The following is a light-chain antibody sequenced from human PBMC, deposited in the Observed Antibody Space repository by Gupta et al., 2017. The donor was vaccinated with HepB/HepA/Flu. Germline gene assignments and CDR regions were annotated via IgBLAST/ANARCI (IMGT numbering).Light chain of an antibody. Sequence: DIVMTQSPLSLAVTPGEPASISCKSSQSLLHSSGYNYLNWYLQKPGQSPQLLIYLGSYRASGVPDRFSGSGSGTDYTLKISRGEADDLGIYYCMQALQTPNTFGHGTKVDIK. CDR2: LGS. CDR1: QSLLHSSGYNY. V-gene: IGKV2-28*01. J-gene: IGKJ3*01. CDR3: MQALQTPNT.